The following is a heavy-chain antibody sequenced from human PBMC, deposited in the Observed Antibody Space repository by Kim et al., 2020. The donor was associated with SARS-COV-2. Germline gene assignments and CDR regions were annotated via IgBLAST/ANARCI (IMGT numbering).Heavy chain of an antibody. CDR3: ARHTSSGWYWSIGFWFDP. V-gene: IGHV4-39*01. CDR1: GGSISSSSYY. J-gene: IGHJ5*02. D-gene: IGHD6-19*01. Sequence: SETLSLTCTVSGGSISSSSYYWGWIRQPPGKGLEWIGSIYYSGSTYYNPSLKSRVTISVDTSKNQFSLKLSSVTAADTAVYYCARHTSSGWYWSIGFWFDPWGQGTLVTVSS. CDR2: IYYSGST.